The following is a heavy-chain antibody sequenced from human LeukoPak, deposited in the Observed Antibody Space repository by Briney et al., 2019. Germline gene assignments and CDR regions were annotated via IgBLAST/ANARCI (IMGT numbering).Heavy chain of an antibody. CDR2: ISYNGNT. V-gene: IGHV4-59*08. CDR3: ARHRVGHLCYFDH. D-gene: IGHD3-10*01. J-gene: IGHJ4*02. Sequence: AEPLTLTCSASVASISSCYWSWLRQSPGKVLEGVSYISYNGNTNYNPSLKGRVTISVDTSNNQFSLKMSSMTDADTAVYYCARHRVGHLCYFDHWGQGTRVTVSS. CDR1: VASISSCY.